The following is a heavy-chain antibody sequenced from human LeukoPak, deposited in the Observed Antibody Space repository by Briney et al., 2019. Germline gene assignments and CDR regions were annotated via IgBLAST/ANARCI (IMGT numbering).Heavy chain of an antibody. D-gene: IGHD6-6*01. CDR1: WFTFSSYE. CDR3: ARDLLTIKYNSPDS. Sequence: PGGSLRLSCAVSWFTFSSYEMNWVRQAPGKGLEWFSYISSSGSAIYYADPVKGRFTISRDNAKNSLYLQMNSLRVEDTAVYYCARDLLTIKYNSPDSWGQGTLVTVSS. V-gene: IGHV3-48*03. J-gene: IGHJ5*01. CDR2: ISSSGSAI.